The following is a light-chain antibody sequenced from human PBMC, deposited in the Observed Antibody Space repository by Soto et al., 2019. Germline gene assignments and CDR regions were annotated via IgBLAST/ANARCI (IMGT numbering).Light chain of an antibody. V-gene: IGLV2-14*01. CDR2: EVS. Sequence: QSALTQPASVSGSPGQSITIYCTGTSSDVGGYNYVSWYQQHPGKAPKLMIYEVSNRPSGVSNRFSGSKSGNTASLTISGIQAEDEADYYCSSYTSSSTLVVYGGGTKVTVL. CDR3: SSYTSSSTLVV. CDR1: SSDVGGYNY. J-gene: IGLJ2*01.